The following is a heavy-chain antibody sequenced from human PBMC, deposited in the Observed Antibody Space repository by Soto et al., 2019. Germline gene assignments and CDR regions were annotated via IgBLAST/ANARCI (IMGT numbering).Heavy chain of an antibody. V-gene: IGHV1-2*02. D-gene: IGHD3-16*01. CDR3: ARDPIGGGAPYYFDF. CDR2: INTDSGDT. J-gene: IGHJ4*01. Sequence: ASVNVTCKASRCTLSAYHMYWVRQTPRHGLEWMGGINTDSGDTHYAQKFQGRVTMTRDTSIGTAYMELTSLTSDDTAVYYCARDPIGGGAPYYFDFWG. CDR1: RCTLSAYH.